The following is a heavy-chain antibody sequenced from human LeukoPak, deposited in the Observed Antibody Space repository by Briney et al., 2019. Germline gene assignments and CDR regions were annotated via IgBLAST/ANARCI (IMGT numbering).Heavy chain of an antibody. CDR1: GGTFSSYA. J-gene: IGHJ6*02. D-gene: IGHD3-9*01. Sequence: GASVKVSCKASGGTFSSYAISWVRQAPGQGLEWMGGIIPIFGTANYAQKFQGRVTITADESTSTAYMELSSLRSEDTAVYYCARDSTPSFLTVYYYYGMDVWGQGTTVTVSS. V-gene: IGHV1-69*01. CDR3: ARDSTPSFLTVYYYYGMDV. CDR2: IIPIFGTA.